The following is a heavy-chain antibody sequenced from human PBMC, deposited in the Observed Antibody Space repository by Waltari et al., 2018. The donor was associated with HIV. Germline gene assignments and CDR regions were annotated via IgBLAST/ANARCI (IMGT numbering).Heavy chain of an antibody. D-gene: IGHD3-16*01. CDR3: ARDPGGADAFDF. CDR1: VFSFSSYW. Sequence: EVQLVESGGGLVQPGGSLRLGCAGSVFSFSSYWMSWVRQAPGKGLEWVANIKQDGSEKYYVDSVKGRFNISRDNAKNSLYLQMNSLRDEDTAVYYCARDPGGADAFDFWGQGTMVTVSS. V-gene: IGHV3-7*01. CDR2: IKQDGSEK. J-gene: IGHJ3*01.